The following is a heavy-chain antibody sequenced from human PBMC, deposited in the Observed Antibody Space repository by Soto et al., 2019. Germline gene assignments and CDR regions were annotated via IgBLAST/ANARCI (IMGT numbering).Heavy chain of an antibody. V-gene: IGHV3-23*01. D-gene: IGHD6-6*01. CDR3: AKEEAIAARPVDYNWFDP. Sequence: GGSLRLSCAASGFTFNNYPMIRVRQAPGKGLEWVSGISGSGGSTYNADSVKGRFTISRDNSKNTLYLQMNSLRAEDTAVYFCAKEEAIAARPVDYNWFDPWGQGTLVTVSS. CDR1: GFTFNNYP. CDR2: ISGSGGST. J-gene: IGHJ5*02.